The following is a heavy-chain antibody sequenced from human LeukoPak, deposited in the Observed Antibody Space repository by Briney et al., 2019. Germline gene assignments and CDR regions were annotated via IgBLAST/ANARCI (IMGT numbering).Heavy chain of an antibody. J-gene: IGHJ3*02. Sequence: ASVKVSCKASGYTFTSYGMSWVRQAPGQGLEWMGWISNYNGNTNYAQKLQGRVTMTTDTSTSTAYMELRSLRSDDTAVYYCARDASYGDSYDAFDIWGQGTMVTVSS. CDR2: ISNYNGNT. D-gene: IGHD4-17*01. CDR1: GYTFTSYG. V-gene: IGHV1-18*01. CDR3: ARDASYGDSYDAFDI.